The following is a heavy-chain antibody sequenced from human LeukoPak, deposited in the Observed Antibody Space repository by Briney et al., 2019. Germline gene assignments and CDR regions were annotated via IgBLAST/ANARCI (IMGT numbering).Heavy chain of an antibody. J-gene: IGHJ6*02. CDR2: ISGSGGST. Sequence: SGGSLRLSCAASGFTFSSYAMSWVRQAPGKGLEWVSAISGSGGSTYYADSVKGRFTISRDNSKNTLYLQMNSLRAEDTAVYYCARDTLTGTYYYYGMDVWGQGTTVTVSS. CDR3: ARDTLTGTYYYYGMDV. V-gene: IGHV3-23*01. D-gene: IGHD1-7*01. CDR1: GFTFSSYA.